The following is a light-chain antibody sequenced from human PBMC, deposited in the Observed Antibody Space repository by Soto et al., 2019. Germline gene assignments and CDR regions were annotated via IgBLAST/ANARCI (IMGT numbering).Light chain of an antibody. V-gene: IGKV3-20*01. Sequence: EIVLTQSPGTLSLSPGERATLSCRTSQSVRSAYLAWYQQNPGQAPRLLIYVASTRATGIPDRFIGSGSGTDFTLTISRLEPEDFAVYYCQKYDSSHLYPFGQGTKLEIK. J-gene: IGKJ2*01. CDR2: VAS. CDR3: QKYDSSHLYP. CDR1: QSVRSAY.